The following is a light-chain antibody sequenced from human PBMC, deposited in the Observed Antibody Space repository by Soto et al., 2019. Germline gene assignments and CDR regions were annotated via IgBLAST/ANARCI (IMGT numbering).Light chain of an antibody. Sequence: DIQMTQSPSSLSASVGDRVTITCRASQSISSYLNWYQQKPEKAPKLLIYAASSLQSGVPSRFSGSGSGTDFTLTISSLQPEDFATYYCQQSYSLYTFGQGTKLEIK. V-gene: IGKV1-39*01. CDR2: AAS. CDR3: QQSYSLYT. CDR1: QSISSY. J-gene: IGKJ2*01.